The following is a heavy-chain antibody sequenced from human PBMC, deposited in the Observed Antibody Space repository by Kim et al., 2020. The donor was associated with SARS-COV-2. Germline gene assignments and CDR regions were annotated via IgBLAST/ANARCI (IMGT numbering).Heavy chain of an antibody. CDR3: ARAAAAGIWWFDP. CDR1: GGTFSSYA. D-gene: IGHD6-13*01. V-gene: IGHV1-69*06. CDR2: IIPIFGTA. Sequence: SVKVSCKASGGTFSSYAISWVRQAPGQGLEWTGGIIPIFGTANYAQKFQGRVTITADKSTSTAYMELSSLRSEDTSVYYCARAAAAGIWWFDPWGQGTLVTVSS. J-gene: IGHJ5*02.